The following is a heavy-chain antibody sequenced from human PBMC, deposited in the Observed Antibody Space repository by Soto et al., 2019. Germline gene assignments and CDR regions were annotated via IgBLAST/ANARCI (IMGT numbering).Heavy chain of an antibody. CDR2: IIPLFGTT. V-gene: IGHV1-69*01. CDR3: ARARGISWYNWFES. Sequence: QVQLVQSGAELKKPGSSVKVSCKASGGNFSRSGISWVRQAPGQGLEWMGGIIPLFGTTNYARKFKSRVTFTAYESSNTAYMELSSLRFEDTAVYFCARARGISWYNWFESWGQATLVTVSS. D-gene: IGHD6-13*01. J-gene: IGHJ5*01. CDR1: GGNFSRSG.